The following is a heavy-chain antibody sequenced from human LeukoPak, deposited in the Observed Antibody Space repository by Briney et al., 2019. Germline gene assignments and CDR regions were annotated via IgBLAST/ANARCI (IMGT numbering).Heavy chain of an antibody. CDR2: IFPSGSA. J-gene: IGHJ6*03. Sequence: SETLSLTCTVSGGSISSYYWSWIRQSPVKGLEWIGYIFPSGSAFYNPSLESRVTISLDTSENQFSLTLSSVTAADTAVYYCARRNHYFYYMDVWGKGTTVTVSS. CDR3: ARRNHYFYYMDV. V-gene: IGHV4-4*09. CDR1: GGSISSYY.